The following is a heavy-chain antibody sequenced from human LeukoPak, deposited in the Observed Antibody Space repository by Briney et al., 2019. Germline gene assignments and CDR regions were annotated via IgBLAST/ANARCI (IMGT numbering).Heavy chain of an antibody. CDR1: GFTFSNYW. CDR3: ARDYDFWSGFFDY. J-gene: IGHJ4*02. CDR2: TNSDGSRT. Sequence: GGSLRLSCAASGFTFSNYWMHWVRQAPGRGRVWVARTNSDGSRTSYADSVKGRFTISRDNAKNTLSLQMNSLRAEDTAVYYCARDYDFWSGFFDYWGQGTLVTVSS. V-gene: IGHV3-74*01. D-gene: IGHD3-3*01.